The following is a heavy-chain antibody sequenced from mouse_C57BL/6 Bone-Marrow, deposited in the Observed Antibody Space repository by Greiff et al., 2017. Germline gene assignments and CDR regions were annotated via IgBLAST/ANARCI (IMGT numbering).Heavy chain of an antibody. CDR1: GFTFSSYA. D-gene: IGHD2-5*01. V-gene: IGHV5-4*01. Sequence: DVHLVESGGGLVKPGGSLKLSCAASGFTFSSYAMSWVRQTPEKRLEWVATISDGGSYTYYPDNVKGRFTISRDNAKNNLYLQMSHLKSEDTAMYYCARAWYSNYVSWFAYWGQGTLVTVSA. CDR2: ISDGGSYT. CDR3: ARAWYSNYVSWFAY. J-gene: IGHJ3*01.